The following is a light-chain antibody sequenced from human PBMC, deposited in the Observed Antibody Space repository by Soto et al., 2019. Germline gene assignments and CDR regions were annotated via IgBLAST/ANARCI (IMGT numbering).Light chain of an antibody. J-gene: IGKJ4*01. CDR3: QKYNTATLT. CDR2: AAS. CDR1: HGSKTY. Sequence: DIQMTQSPSSLSASVGDRVTITCRASHGSKTYLAWYQQRPGNVPKLLIYAASTLQSRLPSRLSGSGSGTDFKLTIRSLKPKELAKYFCQKYNTATLTLCGGTKVE. V-gene: IGKV1-27*01.